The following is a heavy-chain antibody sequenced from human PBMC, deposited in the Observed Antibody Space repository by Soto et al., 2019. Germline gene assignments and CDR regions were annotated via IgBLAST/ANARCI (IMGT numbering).Heavy chain of an antibody. Sequence: GGSLRLSCAASGFTFSCSAMHWVRQASGKGLEWVGRIRSKANSYATAYAASVKGRFTISRDDSKNTAYLQMNSLKTEDTALYYCXRTDIVVVPAAPYGMDGWGQGTTVTVSS. CDR1: GFTFSCSA. D-gene: IGHD2-2*01. V-gene: IGHV3-73*01. CDR2: IRSKANSYAT. CDR3: XRTDIVVVPAAPYGMDG. J-gene: IGHJ6*02.